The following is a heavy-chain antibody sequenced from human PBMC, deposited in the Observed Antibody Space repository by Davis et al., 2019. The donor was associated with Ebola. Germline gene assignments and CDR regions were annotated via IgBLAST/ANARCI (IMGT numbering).Heavy chain of an antibody. J-gene: IGHJ4*02. CDR1: GFTFSSYG. V-gene: IGHV3-33*01. CDR3: SRCGGNCYSFDY. D-gene: IGHD2-21*02. Sequence: PGGSLRLSCAASGFTFSSYGMYWVRHAPGKGLEWVAVIWFDGSHKYYADSVKGRFTISRDNSKNTLYLEMNSLRADDTAIYYCSRCGGNCYSFDYWGQGTLVTISS. CDR2: IWFDGSHK.